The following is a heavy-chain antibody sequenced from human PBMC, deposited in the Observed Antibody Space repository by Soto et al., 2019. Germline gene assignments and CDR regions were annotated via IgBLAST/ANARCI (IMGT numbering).Heavy chain of an antibody. V-gene: IGHV3-30-3*01. J-gene: IGHJ4*02. Sequence: PGGSLRLSCAASGFTFSSYAMHWVRQAPGKGLEWVAVISYDGSNKYYADSVKGRFTISRDNSKNTLYLQMNSLRTEDTAVYYCARVANIAARPLHYWGQGTLVTVSS. CDR2: ISYDGSNK. CDR1: GFTFSSYA. CDR3: ARVANIAARPLHY. D-gene: IGHD6-6*01.